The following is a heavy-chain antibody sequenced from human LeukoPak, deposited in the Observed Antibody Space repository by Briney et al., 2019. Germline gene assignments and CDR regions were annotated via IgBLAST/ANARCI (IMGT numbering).Heavy chain of an antibody. CDR1: GGFISRYY. D-gene: IGHD2-2*01. V-gene: IGHV4-4*07. J-gene: IGHJ5*02. CDR3: ARVPKYQLLFRRNWFDP. Sequence: PSQTLSPTCPVSGGFISRYYWSCIRQPAGKGLEWTGRIYTSGRNTYNPSLKSRVTMPVATPKTQFILKLSSVTPTHTRVYTGARVPKYQLLFRRNWFDPWSQGRLVTVSS. CDR2: IYTSGRN.